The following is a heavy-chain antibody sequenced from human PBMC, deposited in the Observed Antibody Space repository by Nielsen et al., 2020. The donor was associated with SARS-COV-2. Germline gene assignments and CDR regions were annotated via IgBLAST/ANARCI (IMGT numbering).Heavy chain of an antibody. CDR3: ALGGGGYDGRPFDY. CDR1: GFTFSSYG. J-gene: IGHJ4*02. CDR2: ISYDGSNK. Sequence: GESLKISCAASGFTFSSYGMHWVRQAPGKGLEWVAVISYDGSNKYHADSVKGRFTISRDNSKNTLYLQMNSLRAEDTAVYYCALGGGGYDGRPFDYWGQGTLVTVSS. V-gene: IGHV3-30*03. D-gene: IGHD5-12*01.